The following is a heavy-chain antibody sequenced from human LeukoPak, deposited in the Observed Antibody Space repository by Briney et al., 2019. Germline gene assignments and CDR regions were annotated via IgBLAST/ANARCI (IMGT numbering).Heavy chain of an antibody. V-gene: IGHV4-59*03. Sequence: PSETLSLTCTVSGGSIRNYDWSWIRQPPGKGLEWIGDIFDTGRTNYSPSFEGRVTISMDGSENQYSLRLASVAAAGTAIYYCVVFQFGDGLNTWFDPWGHGLLVTVSS. CDR1: GGSIRNYD. CDR2: IFDTGRT. J-gene: IGHJ5*02. D-gene: IGHD2-21*02. CDR3: VVFQFGDGLNTWFDP.